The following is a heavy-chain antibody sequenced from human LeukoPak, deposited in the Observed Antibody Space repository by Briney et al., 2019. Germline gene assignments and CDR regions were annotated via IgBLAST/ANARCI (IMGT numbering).Heavy chain of an antibody. Sequence: GGSLRLSCAASGFTFDDYAMHWVRQVPGKGLGWVSGISWNSGSKGYADSVKGRFTISRDNAKNSLYLQMNSLRAEDTALYYCAKGYSSSGTDAFDIWGQGTMVTVSS. CDR2: ISWNSGSK. V-gene: IGHV3-9*01. J-gene: IGHJ3*02. CDR1: GFTFDDYA. CDR3: AKGYSSSGTDAFDI. D-gene: IGHD6-13*01.